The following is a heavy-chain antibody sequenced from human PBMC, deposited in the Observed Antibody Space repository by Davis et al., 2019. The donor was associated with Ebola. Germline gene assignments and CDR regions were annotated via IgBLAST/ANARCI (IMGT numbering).Heavy chain of an antibody. J-gene: IGHJ4*02. CDR2: ISYDGSNK. Sequence: PGGSLRLSCSASGFTFSSYAMHWVRQAPGKGLEWVAVISYDGSNKYYADSVKGRFTISRDNSKNTLYLQMNSLRAEDTAVYYCARDSGWYRAFDYWGQGTLVTVSS. CDR3: ARDSGWYRAFDY. V-gene: IGHV3-30-3*01. D-gene: IGHD6-19*01. CDR1: GFTFSSYA.